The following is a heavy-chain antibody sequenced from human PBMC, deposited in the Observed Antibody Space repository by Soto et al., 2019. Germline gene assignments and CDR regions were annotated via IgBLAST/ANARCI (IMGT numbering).Heavy chain of an antibody. Sequence: ASVKVSCKASGFDFGSFGIQFLRQTRGRGLEWIGWIVVVSGSTNYARQFQGRVAISRDMSSSTAYLDLYDLKSDDTAVYFCSADHPHMAMGWPVWGQGTAVTVSS. D-gene: IGHD1-26*01. CDR1: GFDFGSFG. V-gene: IGHV1-58*02. CDR2: IVVVSGST. CDR3: SADHPHMAMGWPV. J-gene: IGHJ6*02.